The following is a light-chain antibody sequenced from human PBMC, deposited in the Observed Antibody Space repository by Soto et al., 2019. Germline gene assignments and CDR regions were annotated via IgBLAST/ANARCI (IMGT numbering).Light chain of an antibody. V-gene: IGLV2-14*01. CDR2: EVR. Sequence: QSALTQPASVSGSPGQSITIACTGTNRDVGSYNLVSWYQQRPGEAPKLIISEVRNRPSGISYRFTGSKSGNTASLTISGLQAEDEADYYCSSYTSSSTVFGTGTKLTVL. CDR3: SSYTSSSTV. J-gene: IGLJ1*01. CDR1: NRDVGSYNL.